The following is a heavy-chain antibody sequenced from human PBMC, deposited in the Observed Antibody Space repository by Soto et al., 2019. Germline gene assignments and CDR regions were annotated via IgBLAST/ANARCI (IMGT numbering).Heavy chain of an antibody. D-gene: IGHD3-22*01. V-gene: IGHV3-23*01. CDR2: ISGSGDRT. CDR1: GLKFRSYA. CDR3: VKDDGGYPSTAPH. Sequence: GGSLRLPCTASGLKFRSYAMSWVRQAPGKGLEWVSGISGSGDRTYYAESARGRITISKDFSKNSLSLQLDNLGVEDTAVYFCVKDDGGYPSTAPHWGQGTLVTVSS. J-gene: IGHJ4*02.